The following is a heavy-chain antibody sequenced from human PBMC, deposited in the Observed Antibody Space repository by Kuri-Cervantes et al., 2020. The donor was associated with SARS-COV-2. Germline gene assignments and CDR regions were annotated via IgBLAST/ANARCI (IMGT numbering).Heavy chain of an antibody. D-gene: IGHD1-14*01. CDR2: MNPNSGNT. CDR3: ARTDLMLTAPDY. Sequence: ALVKVSCKASGYTFSIYDINWVRQATGQGPEWMGWMNPNSGNTGYAQKFQGRVTMTRNTSISTAYMELSSLRSEDTAVYYCARTDLMLTAPDYWGQGTLVTVSS. CDR1: GYTFSIYD. V-gene: IGHV1-8*02. J-gene: IGHJ4*02.